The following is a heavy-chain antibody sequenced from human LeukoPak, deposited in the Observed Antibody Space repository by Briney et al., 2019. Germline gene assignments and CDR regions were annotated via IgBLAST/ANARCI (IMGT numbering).Heavy chain of an antibody. V-gene: IGHV4-30-4*01. D-gene: IGHD3-22*01. CDR2: IYYSGST. CDR1: GGSISSGDYY. CDR3: VRHEGSYYDTSGYVFDS. Sequence: SETLSLTCTVSGGSISSGDYYWSWIRQPPGKGLEWIGYIYYSGSTYYNSSLKRRVTISVDTSKNQFSLKLSSVTAADTAVYYCVRHEGSYYDTSGYVFDSWGQGTLVTVSS. J-gene: IGHJ4*02.